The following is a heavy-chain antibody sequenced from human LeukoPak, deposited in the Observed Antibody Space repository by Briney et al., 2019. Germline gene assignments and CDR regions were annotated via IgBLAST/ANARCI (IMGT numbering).Heavy chain of an antibody. D-gene: IGHD3-10*01. CDR3: AREPRWWYYGPGSYYNPIDY. Sequence: GGSLRLSCAASGFTFDDYGMSWVRQAPGKGLEWVSGINWNGGSTSYADSVKGRFTISRDNAKNSLYLQMNSLRAEDTALYYCAREPRWWYYGPGSYYNPIDYWGQGTLVTVSS. V-gene: IGHV3-20*04. J-gene: IGHJ4*02. CDR1: GFTFDDYG. CDR2: INWNGGST.